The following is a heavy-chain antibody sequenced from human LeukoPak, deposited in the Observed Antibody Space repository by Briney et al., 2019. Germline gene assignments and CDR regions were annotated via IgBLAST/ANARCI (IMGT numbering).Heavy chain of an antibody. CDR1: GASVSSDEYY. Sequence: KTSETLSLTCTVSGASVSSDEYYWHWIRKSPGKGLEWIGFVYCSGRTKYNPSLKSRVTISIDKSKNQVSLKLASVTAADTAMYFCVREASTSYYDSSGYYRQTETFDVWGQGTMVVVSS. D-gene: IGHD3-22*01. J-gene: IGHJ3*01. CDR2: VYCSGRT. CDR3: VREASTSYYDSSGYYRQTETFDV. V-gene: IGHV4-61*08.